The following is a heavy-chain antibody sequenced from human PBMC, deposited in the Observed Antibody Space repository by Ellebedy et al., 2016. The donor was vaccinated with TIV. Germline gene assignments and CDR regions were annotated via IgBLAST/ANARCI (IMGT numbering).Heavy chain of an antibody. J-gene: IGHJ6*02. CDR2: ISAYNGNT. V-gene: IGHV1-18*01. CDR1: GYTFTSYG. Sequence: AASVKVSCKAFGYTFTSYGITWVRQAPGQGLERMGWISAYNGNTNCAQKFQGRVTMTTDTSTSTAYMELRSLRSEDTAVYYCARYPTPTIAAAGPEGKTPPVYGMDVWGQGTTVTVSS. D-gene: IGHD6-13*01. CDR3: ARYPTPTIAAAGPEGKTPPVYGMDV.